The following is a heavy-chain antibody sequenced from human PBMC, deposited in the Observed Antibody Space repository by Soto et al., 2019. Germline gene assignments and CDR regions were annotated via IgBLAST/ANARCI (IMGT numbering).Heavy chain of an antibody. V-gene: IGHV3-53*01. CDR1: GFSVTGNH. CDR2: LYTGGTT. CDR3: ARDLATVGKGFDS. D-gene: IGHD5-12*01. J-gene: IGHJ4*02. Sequence: GGSLRLSCAASGFSVTGNHMTWVHQAPGKGLEWVSSLYTGGTTYYADSVQGRFTISRDSSKNTLFLQMDRLRVEDSAVYYCARDLATVGKGFDSWGAGTLVTVSS.